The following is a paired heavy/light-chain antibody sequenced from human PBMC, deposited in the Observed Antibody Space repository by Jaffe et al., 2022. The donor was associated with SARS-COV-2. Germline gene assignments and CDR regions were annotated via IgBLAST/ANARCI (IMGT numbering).Heavy chain of an antibody. CDR1: GYSFTRYW. CDR2: IYPGDSDT. V-gene: IGHV5-51*01. CDR3: VFSSTSWHVAFDI. Sequence: EVQLVQSRAEVKKPGESLKISCKGSGYSFTRYWIGWVRQMPGKGLEWMGVIYPGDSDTRYSPSFQGQVTISADKSINTAYLQWSSLKASDTAMYYCVFSSTSWHVAFDIWGQGTMVTVFS. D-gene: IGHD2-2*01. J-gene: IGHJ3*02.
Light chain of an antibody. J-gene: IGKJ4*01. V-gene: IGKV3-20*01. CDR1: QSVSSTY. Sequence: EIVLTQSPGTLSLSPGERATLSCRASQSVSSTYLAWYQQKPGQAPRLLIYGATSRATGIPDRFGGSGSGTDFTLTISRLEPEDFAVYYCQQLVDSALTFGGGTKVEIK. CDR3: QQLVDSALT. CDR2: GAT.